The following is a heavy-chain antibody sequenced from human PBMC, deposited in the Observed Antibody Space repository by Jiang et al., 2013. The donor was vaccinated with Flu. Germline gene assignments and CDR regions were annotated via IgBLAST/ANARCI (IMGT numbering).Heavy chain of an antibody. CDR2: IDQDGDK. V-gene: IGHV2-70*01. CDR1: GFSLSTSRMC. D-gene: IGHD1-14*01. J-gene: IGHJ4*02. Sequence: KPTQTLTLTCTFSGFSLSTSRMCVNWIRQPPGKALEWLAFIDQDGDKYYNTALKTRLTISKDSSKNQVVLTMTNMDPVDTATYYCSRSDHTTASGYWGQGTLVTVSS. CDR3: SRSDHTTASGY.